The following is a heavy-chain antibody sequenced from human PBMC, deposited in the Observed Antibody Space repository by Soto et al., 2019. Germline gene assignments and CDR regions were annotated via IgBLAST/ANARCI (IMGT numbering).Heavy chain of an antibody. D-gene: IGHD6-6*01. CDR3: ATLRRSSSSPYYFDY. CDR1: GGSVCSGSYY. V-gene: IGHV4-61*01. CDR2: IYYSGST. J-gene: IGHJ4*02. Sequence: SETLSLTCTVSGGSVCSGSYYRSWIRQPPGKGLEWIGYIYYSGSTNYNPSLKSRVTISVDTSKNQFSLKLSSVTAADTAVYYCATLRRSSSSPYYFDYWGQGTLVTVSS.